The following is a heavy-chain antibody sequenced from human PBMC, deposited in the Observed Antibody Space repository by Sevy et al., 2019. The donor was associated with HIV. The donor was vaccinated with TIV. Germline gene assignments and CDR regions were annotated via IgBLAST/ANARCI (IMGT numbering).Heavy chain of an antibody. CDR3: ARDTVGATLGPYYYYGMDV. V-gene: IGHV3-48*03. CDR1: GFTFSSYE. D-gene: IGHD1-26*01. Sequence: GGSLRLSCAASGFTFSSYEMNWVRQAPGKGLEWVSYISSSGSTIYYADSVKGRFTISRDNAKNSLYLQMNSLRAEDTAVYYCARDTVGATLGPYYYYGMDVWGQGTTVTVSS. CDR2: ISSSGSTI. J-gene: IGHJ6*02.